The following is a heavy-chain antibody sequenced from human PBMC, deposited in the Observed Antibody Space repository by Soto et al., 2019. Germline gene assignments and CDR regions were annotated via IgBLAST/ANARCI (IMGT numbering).Heavy chain of an antibody. J-gene: IGHJ3*01. D-gene: IGHD2-2*01. V-gene: IGHV1-18*01. CDR1: GYTFTTYG. CDR3: ARVKVPAAVLGAFDV. CDR2: INPLKGDT. Sequence: QAQLVQSGGEMKKAGASVKVSCKASGYTFTTYGITWVRQAPGQGLDWMGWINPLKGDTKSAANFQDRVTMTTDTSTRTAYMELRSLRSDDTAVYYCARVKVPAAVLGAFDVWCQGTLVTVSS.